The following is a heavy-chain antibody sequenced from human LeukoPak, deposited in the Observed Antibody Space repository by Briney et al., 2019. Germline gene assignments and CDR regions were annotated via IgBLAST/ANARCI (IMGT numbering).Heavy chain of an antibody. D-gene: IGHD1-26*01. CDR2: IYTSGST. J-gene: IGHJ6*02. V-gene: IGHV4-61*02. CDR1: GGSISSGSYY. CDR3: ARENVGRYYYYYGMDV. Sequence: SETLSLTCTVSGGSISSGSYYWSWIRQPAGKGLEWIGRIYTSGSTNYNPSLKSRVTISVDTSKNQFSLKLSSVTAADTAVYYCARENVGRYYYYYGMDVWGQGTTVTVSS.